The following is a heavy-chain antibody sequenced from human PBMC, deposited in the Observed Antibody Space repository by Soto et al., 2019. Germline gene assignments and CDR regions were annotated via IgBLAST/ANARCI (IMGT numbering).Heavy chain of an antibody. CDR2: VYHTGDT. CDR1: GGTVASSHW. V-gene: IGHV4-4*01. D-gene: IGHD2-21*02. J-gene: IGHJ5*02. CDR3: AREIVTAGGNNYFDP. Sequence: PETLSLTCGVSGGTVASSHWWSCVRQSPGGGLEWIGNVYHTGDTNFNPSLQSRVTISVDKSNNQFSLRLNSLTAADTAVYFCAREIVTAGGNNYFDPWGPGTLVTVYS.